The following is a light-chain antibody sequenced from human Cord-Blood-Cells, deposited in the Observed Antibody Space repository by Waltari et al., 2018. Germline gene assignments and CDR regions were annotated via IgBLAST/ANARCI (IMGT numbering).Light chain of an antibody. CDR2: DVS. Sequence: QSALTHPAYVSGSPGQSLPISCTGTSSDVGGYNYAHCSQQHQRKAPKLMIYDVSNRPSGVSNRFSGTKSGNTASLTISGLQAEDEADYYCSSYTSSSTLYVFGTGTKVTVL. CDR1: SSDVGGYNY. J-gene: IGLJ1*01. V-gene: IGLV2-14*01. CDR3: SSYTSSSTLYV.